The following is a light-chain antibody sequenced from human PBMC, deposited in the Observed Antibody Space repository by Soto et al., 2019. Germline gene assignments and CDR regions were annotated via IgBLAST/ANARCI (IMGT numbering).Light chain of an antibody. J-gene: IGKJ5*01. V-gene: IGKV3-15*01. CDR2: SAS. CDR1: QSVSDN. CDR3: QQYNDWPIT. Sequence: EIIMTQSPATLSVSPGERVTLSCRASQSVSDNVAWYQQRPDQSPRLLMHSASARAAGLPARFSGSGSGTEFSLSIHSLQSEDFAVYFCQQYNDWPITFGQGTRLETK.